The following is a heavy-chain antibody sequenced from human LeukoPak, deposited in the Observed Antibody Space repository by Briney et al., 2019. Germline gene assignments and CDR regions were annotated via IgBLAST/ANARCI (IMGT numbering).Heavy chain of an antibody. CDR2: ISGSGGST. J-gene: IGHJ3*01. CDR3: AKSPFVVYARVAFDV. V-gene: IGHV3-23*01. Sequence: GGSLRLSCAASGFSISSYEMNWVRQAPGKGLEWVSAISGSGGSTYYADSVKGRFTISRDNSKNTLYLQMNSLRAEDTAVYYCAKSPFVVYARVAFDVWGQGTMVTVSS. CDR1: GFSISSYE. D-gene: IGHD2-8*02.